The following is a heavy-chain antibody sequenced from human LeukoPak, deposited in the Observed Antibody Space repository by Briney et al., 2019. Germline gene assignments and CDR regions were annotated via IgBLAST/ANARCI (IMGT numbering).Heavy chain of an antibody. CDR1: GYTFTSYD. CDR3: ARVGYSSSWFAFPLVDY. V-gene: IGHV1-8*01. D-gene: IGHD6-13*01. J-gene: IGHJ4*02. CDR2: MNPNSGNT. Sequence: ASVTVSCKASGYTFTSYDINWVRQATGQGLEWMGWMNPNSGNTGYAQKFQGRVTMTRNTSISTAYMELSSLRSEDTAVYYCARVGYSSSWFAFPLVDYWGQGTLVTVSS.